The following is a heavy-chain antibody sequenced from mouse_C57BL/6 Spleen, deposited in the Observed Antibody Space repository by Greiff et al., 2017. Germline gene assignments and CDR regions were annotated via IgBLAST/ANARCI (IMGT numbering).Heavy chain of an antibody. CDR1: GYTFTDYD. CDR3: ARGDDYDSYALDY. Sequence: VQLQQSGPVLAKPGASVKMSCKASGYTFTDYDMNWVKQSPGKSLEWIGDINPYNGGTSYNQKFKGKATLTADKSSSTAYMELNSLTSEDSAVYYGARGDDYDSYALDYWGQGTSVT. V-gene: IGHV1-19*01. D-gene: IGHD2-4*01. CDR2: INPYNGGT. J-gene: IGHJ4*01.